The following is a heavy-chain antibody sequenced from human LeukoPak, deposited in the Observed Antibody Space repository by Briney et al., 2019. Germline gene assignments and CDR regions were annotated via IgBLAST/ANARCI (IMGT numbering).Heavy chain of an antibody. CDR1: GGTFSSYA. CDR2: IIPIFGTA. V-gene: IGHV1-69*13. J-gene: IGHJ6*02. D-gene: IGHD5-24*01. Sequence: GASVKVSCKASGGTFSSYAISWVRQAPGQGLEWMEGIIPIFGTANYAQKFQGRVTITADESTSTAYMELSSLRSEDTAVYYCARELERWLQPVYGMDVWGQGTTVTVSS. CDR3: ARELERWLQPVYGMDV.